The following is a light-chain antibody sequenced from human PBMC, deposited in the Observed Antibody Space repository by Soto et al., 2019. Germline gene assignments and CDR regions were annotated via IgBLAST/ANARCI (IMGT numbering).Light chain of an antibody. Sequence: EIVLTQSPATLSLSPGERATLSCRAGQSVSSYLAWYQQKPGQAPRLLMYEASNRATGIPARFSGGGSGTDFTLTISRLEPEDFAVYLCQQYGRSPITFGQGTRLEIK. V-gene: IGKV3-20*01. CDR3: QQYGRSPIT. CDR2: EAS. CDR1: QSVSSY. J-gene: IGKJ5*01.